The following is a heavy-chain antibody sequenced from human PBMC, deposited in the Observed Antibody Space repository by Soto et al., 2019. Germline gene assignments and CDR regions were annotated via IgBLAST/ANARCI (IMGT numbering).Heavy chain of an antibody. Sequence: AASVKVSCKASGYTFTSYGIHWVREAPGQRLEWTGWINAGNGNTKYSEKFQGRVTITRDTSASTAYLELSSLRPEDTAVYYCARDPNDSSAYYHHYYYGMDVWGQGTTVTVSS. V-gene: IGHV1-3*01. CDR1: GYTFTSYG. CDR2: INAGNGNT. J-gene: IGHJ6*02. D-gene: IGHD3-22*01. CDR3: ARDPNDSSAYYHHYYYGMDV.